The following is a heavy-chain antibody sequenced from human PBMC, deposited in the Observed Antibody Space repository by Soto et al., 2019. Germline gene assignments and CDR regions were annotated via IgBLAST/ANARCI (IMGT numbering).Heavy chain of an antibody. V-gene: IGHV1-69*01. CDR3: ARDVRSTMFSVGLYGRDV. Sequence: QVQLVQSGAEVKKPGSSVKGSCKASGGTFRSYSITWVRQAPGQGLEWMGGIIPIFGTANYAQKFRGRVTITPDESTRPAYMELSSLRSEDTAVYSCARDVRSTMFSVGLYGRDVWGQGTTVTVSS. CDR2: IIPIFGTA. D-gene: IGHD3-9*01. CDR1: GGTFRSYS. J-gene: IGHJ6*02.